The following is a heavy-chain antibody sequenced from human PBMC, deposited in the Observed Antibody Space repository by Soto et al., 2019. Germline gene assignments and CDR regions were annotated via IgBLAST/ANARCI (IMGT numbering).Heavy chain of an antibody. CDR1: GFTFSSYA. CDR3: ARAPTVYTARPDY. D-gene: IGHD6-6*01. V-gene: IGHV3-30-3*01. J-gene: IGHJ4*02. Sequence: GGSLRLSCAASGFTFSSYAMHWVRQAPGKGLEWVAVISYDGSNKYYADSVKGRFTISRDNSKNTLYLQMNSLRAEDTAVYYCARAPTVYTARPDYWGQGTLVTVSS. CDR2: ISYDGSNK.